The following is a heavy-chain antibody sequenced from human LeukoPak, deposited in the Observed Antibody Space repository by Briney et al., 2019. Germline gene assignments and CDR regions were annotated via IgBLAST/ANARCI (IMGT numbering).Heavy chain of an antibody. CDR1: GGSISNSSYY. Sequence: SETMSLTCIVYGGSISNSSYYWGWIRQPPGKGLEWIGSIYYSGSAYYNPSLKSRVTISVDTSKNQFSLKLTSVTAADTAVYYCARHWVVTPNYWGQGTLVTVSS. V-gene: IGHV4-39*01. D-gene: IGHD4-23*01. J-gene: IGHJ4*02. CDR2: IYYSGSA. CDR3: ARHWVVTPNY.